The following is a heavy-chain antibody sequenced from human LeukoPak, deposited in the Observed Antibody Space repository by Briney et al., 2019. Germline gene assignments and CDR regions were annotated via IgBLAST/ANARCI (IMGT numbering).Heavy chain of an antibody. Sequence: PSETLSLTCTVSGDSINSLDLWSWVRQPPGKGLEWIGEMYLSGTTHSNPSVKSRVTISIDKSKNQFSLKLSSVTAADTAVYYCASQDPYGGNVYCAFDIWGQGTMVTVSS. J-gene: IGHJ3*02. D-gene: IGHD4-23*01. V-gene: IGHV4-4*02. CDR1: GDSINSLDL. CDR3: ASQDPYGGNVYCAFDI. CDR2: MYLSGTT.